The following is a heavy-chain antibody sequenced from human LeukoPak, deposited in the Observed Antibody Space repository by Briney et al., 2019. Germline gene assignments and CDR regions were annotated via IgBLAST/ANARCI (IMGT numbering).Heavy chain of an antibody. Sequence: PLASVKVSCKASGGTFSSYAISWVRQAPGQGLEWMGGIIPIFGTANYAQKFQGRVTITADESTSTAYMELSSLRSEDTAVYYCAGNKEGYCSSTSCYYWFDPWGQGTLVTVSS. J-gene: IGHJ5*02. CDR3: AGNKEGYCSSTSCYYWFDP. V-gene: IGHV1-69*01. CDR2: IIPIFGTA. CDR1: GGTFSSYA. D-gene: IGHD2-2*01.